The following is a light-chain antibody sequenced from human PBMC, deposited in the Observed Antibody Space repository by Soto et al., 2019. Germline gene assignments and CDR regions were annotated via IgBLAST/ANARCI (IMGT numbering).Light chain of an antibody. CDR2: SAL. CDR1: RGIATY. J-gene: IGKJ4*01. V-gene: IGKV1-27*01. CDR3: QYYNRAPLT. Sequence: DIQMTQSPSSLSASVGDRVTITCRASRGIATYLAWYQQKPGGVPNLLIHSALSLRSGVPSRFSGGGSGTTFTLTINGLLPEDVATYYCQYYNRAPLTFGGGTKVEI.